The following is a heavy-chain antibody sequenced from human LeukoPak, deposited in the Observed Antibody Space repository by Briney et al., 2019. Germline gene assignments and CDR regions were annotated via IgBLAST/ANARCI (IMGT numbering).Heavy chain of an antibody. CDR3: ARAFYCSSTSCYAYYYYYYMDV. CDR1: GFTFSSYS. Sequence: GSLRLSCAASGFTFSSYSMNWIRQPPGKGLEWIGEINHSGSTNYNPSLKSRVTISVDTSKNQFSLKLSSVTAADTAVYYCARAFYCSSTSCYAYYYYYYMDVWGKGTTVTVSS. D-gene: IGHD2-2*01. V-gene: IGHV4-34*01. CDR2: INHSGST. J-gene: IGHJ6*03.